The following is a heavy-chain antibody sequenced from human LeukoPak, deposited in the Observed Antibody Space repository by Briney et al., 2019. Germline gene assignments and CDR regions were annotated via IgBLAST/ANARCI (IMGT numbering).Heavy chain of an antibody. J-gene: IGHJ5*02. CDR1: GYTFTNYY. CDR3: ARDFDSVTTGWFDP. Sequence: ASVKVSCKTSGYTFTNYYVHWVRQAPGQGLEWMGWINPNSGGTNYAQKFQGRVTMTRDTSISTAYMELSRLRSDDTAVYYCARDFDSVTTGWFDPWGQGTLVTVSS. CDR2: INPNSGGT. D-gene: IGHD4-17*01. V-gene: IGHV1-2*02.